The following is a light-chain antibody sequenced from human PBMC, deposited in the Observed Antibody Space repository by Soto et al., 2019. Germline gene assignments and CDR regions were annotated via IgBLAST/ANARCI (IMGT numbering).Light chain of an antibody. CDR1: QSLVHSDGRTY. J-gene: IGKJ5*01. CDR3: LVGPHGVT. V-gene: IGKV2-30*02. Sequence: LMTQSPLSLPVTLGQPASISCRSSQSLVHSDGRTYLSWFQQRPGQSPRRLIYKVSNRDSGVPDRFGGGGAGTDFTLRISRVEDEDGGVYFCLVGPHGVTFGQGTRLELK. CDR2: KVS.